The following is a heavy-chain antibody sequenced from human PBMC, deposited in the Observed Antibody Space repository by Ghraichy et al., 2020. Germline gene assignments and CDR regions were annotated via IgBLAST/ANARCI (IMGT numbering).Heavy chain of an antibody. Sequence: LSLTCAASGFTFSSYSMNWVRQAPGKGLEWVSSISSSSSYIYYADSVKGRFTISRDNAKNSLYLQMNSLRAEDTAVYYCARVLGDGVDYWGQGTLVTVSS. CDR2: ISSSSSYI. J-gene: IGHJ4*02. CDR3: ARVLGDGVDY. D-gene: IGHD2-21*02. V-gene: IGHV3-21*01. CDR1: GFTFSSYS.